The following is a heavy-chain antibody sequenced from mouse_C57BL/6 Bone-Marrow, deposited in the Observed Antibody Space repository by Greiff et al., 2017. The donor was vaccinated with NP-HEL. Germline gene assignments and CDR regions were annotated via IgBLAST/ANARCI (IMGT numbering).Heavy chain of an antibody. CDR3: AREYPDYFDY. Sequence: DVQLQESGPGLVKPSQSLSLTCSVTGYSITSGYYWNWIRQFPGNKLEWMGYISYDGSNNYNPSLKNRISITRDTSKNQFFLKLNSVTTEDTATYYCAREYPDYFDYWGQGTTLTVSS. V-gene: IGHV3-6*01. J-gene: IGHJ2*01. CDR1: GYSITSGYY. CDR2: ISYDGSN.